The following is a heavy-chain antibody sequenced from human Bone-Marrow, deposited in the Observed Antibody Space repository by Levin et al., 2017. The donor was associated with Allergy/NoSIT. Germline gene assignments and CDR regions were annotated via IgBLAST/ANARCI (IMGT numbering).Heavy chain of an antibody. CDR3: AISSDDSSGYYPDY. CDR1: GFTFSSYA. J-gene: IGHJ4*02. Sequence: GGSLRLSCAASGFTFSSYAMSWVRQAPGKGLEWVSAISGSGGSTYYADSVKGRFTISRDNSKNTLYLQMNSLRAEDTAVYYCAISSDDSSGYYPDYWGQGTLVTVSS. V-gene: IGHV3-23*01. CDR2: ISGSGGST. D-gene: IGHD3-22*01.